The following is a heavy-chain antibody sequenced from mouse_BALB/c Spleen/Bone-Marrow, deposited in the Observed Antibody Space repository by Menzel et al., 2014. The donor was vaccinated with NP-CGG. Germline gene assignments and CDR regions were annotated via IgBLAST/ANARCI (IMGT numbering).Heavy chain of an antibody. Sequence: EVQGVESGGGLVKSGGSLKLSCAAFGFTFSNYGMSWVRPTPEKRLEWVATISGGGSYTSYSDSVKGRFTISRDNAKNNLYLQLSSLRSEDTALYYCARHAYYDQTEVSFVYWGQGTLVTVSA. CDR2: ISGGGSYT. V-gene: IGHV5-9-2*01. D-gene: IGHD2-4*01. CDR1: GFTFSNYG. J-gene: IGHJ3*01. CDR3: ARHAYYDQTEVSFVY.